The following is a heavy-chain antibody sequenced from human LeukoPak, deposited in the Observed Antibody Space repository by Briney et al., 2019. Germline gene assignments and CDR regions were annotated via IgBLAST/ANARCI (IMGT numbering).Heavy chain of an antibody. Sequence: PGGSLRLSCAASGFTFSSYAMSWVRQAPGKGLEWVSAISGSGGSTYYADSVKGRFTISRDNSKNTLYLQMNSLRAEDTAVYYCARDRAFPNDVFDIWGQGTMVTVSS. J-gene: IGHJ3*02. CDR2: ISGSGGST. CDR1: GFTFSSYA. CDR3: ARDRAFPNDVFDI. D-gene: IGHD3-3*02. V-gene: IGHV3-23*01.